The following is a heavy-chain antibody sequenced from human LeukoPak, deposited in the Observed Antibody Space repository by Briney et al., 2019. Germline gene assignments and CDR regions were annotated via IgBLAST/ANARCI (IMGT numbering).Heavy chain of an antibody. J-gene: IGHJ6*04. Sequence: PGGSLRLSCAASGFSVSTNYMNWVRQAPGKGLGWVSVIYSGGSTYYADSVKGRFTISRDNSKNTLYLQMNSLRAEDTAVYYCARDLTTVTETYYYYYYGMAVWGKGTTVTVSS. CDR1: GFSVSTNY. D-gene: IGHD4-17*01. CDR2: IYSGGST. V-gene: IGHV3-66*02. CDR3: ARDLTTVTETYYYYYYGMAV.